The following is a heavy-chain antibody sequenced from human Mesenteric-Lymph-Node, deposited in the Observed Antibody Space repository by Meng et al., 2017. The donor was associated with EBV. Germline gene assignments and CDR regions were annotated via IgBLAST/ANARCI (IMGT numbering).Heavy chain of an antibody. CDR2: IYNIGTT. CDR3: VRQARFLDPPLDY. D-gene: IGHD3-3*01. CDR1: GCIVSTKSYY. V-gene: IGHV4-39*01. J-gene: IGHJ4*02. Sequence: HLGEHAHAMEKPSGPLSPTSSASGCIVSTKSYYWGGNRQPPGKGVEWIGSIYNIGTTYYNPSLRGLVTISIDTSKNQFSLNLSSVTAADTSVYYCVRQARFLDPPLDYWGQGALVTVSS.